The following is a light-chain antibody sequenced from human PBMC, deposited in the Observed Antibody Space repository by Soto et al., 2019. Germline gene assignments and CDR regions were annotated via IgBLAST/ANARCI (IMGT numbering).Light chain of an antibody. V-gene: IGKV1-39*01. J-gene: IGKJ4*01. CDR1: QSIMNY. CDR3: QQNYRTPPT. Sequence: DIQMTQSPSSLYASVGDRVTITCRAGQSIMNYLSWYQQKPGKAPKLLIYGASSLQSGVPSRFSGSGSGTDFTLTITTLQPEDFASYYCQQNYRTPPTFGGGTRVEIK. CDR2: GAS.